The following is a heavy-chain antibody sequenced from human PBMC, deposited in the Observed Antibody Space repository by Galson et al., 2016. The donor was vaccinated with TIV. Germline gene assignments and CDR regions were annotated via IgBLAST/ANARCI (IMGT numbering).Heavy chain of an antibody. CDR2: VYYSGST. Sequence: ETLSLTCTVSGDSMSTYYWTWIRQPPGKGLEWIGHVYYSGSTDYNPSLKSRVTISIDASKRQFSLKLTSVSAADTAVYYFARDKSGFETVDHLYYYVEVWGKGTTVTVSS. CDR1: GDSMSTYY. CDR3: ARDKSGFETVDHLYYYVEV. J-gene: IGHJ6*03. V-gene: IGHV4-59*01. D-gene: IGHD1-26*01.